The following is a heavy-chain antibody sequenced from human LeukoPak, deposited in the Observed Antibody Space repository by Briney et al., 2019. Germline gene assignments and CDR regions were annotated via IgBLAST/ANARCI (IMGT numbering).Heavy chain of an antibody. V-gene: IGHV4-59*01. CDR1: GGSISSYY. J-gene: IGHJ4*02. Sequence: PSETLSLTCTVSGGSISSYYWSWIRQPPGKGLEWIGYIYYSGSTNYNPSLKSRVTISVDTSKNQFSLKLSSVTAADTAVYYCARDRPVRYFDWAPSLDAHYFDYWGQGTLVTVSS. CDR3: ARDRPVRYFDWAPSLDAHYFDY. D-gene: IGHD3-9*01. CDR2: IYYSGST.